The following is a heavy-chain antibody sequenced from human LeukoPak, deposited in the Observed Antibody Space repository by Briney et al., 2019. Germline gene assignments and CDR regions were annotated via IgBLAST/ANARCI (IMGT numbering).Heavy chain of an antibody. CDR3: ARALDSSSWWDY. CDR2: ISGYNGNT. Sequence: ASVKVSCKASGYTFSNYAISWVRQAPGQGLEWMGWISGYNGNTNYAQKLQGRVTMTTDTSTSTAYMELRSLRSDDTAVYYCARALDSSSWWDYWGQGNLVTVSS. J-gene: IGHJ4*02. CDR1: GYTFSNYA. V-gene: IGHV1-18*01. D-gene: IGHD6-13*01.